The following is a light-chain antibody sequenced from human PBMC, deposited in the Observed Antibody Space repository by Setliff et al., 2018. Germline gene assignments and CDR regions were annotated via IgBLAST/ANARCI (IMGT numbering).Light chain of an antibody. J-gene: IGLJ3*02. V-gene: IGLV1-40*01. Sequence: QSVLTQPPSVSGAPGQRVTISCTGSSSNIGAGYDVHWYQQLPGTAPKLLIYGNSNRPSGVPDRFSGSKSGTSASLAITGLQAEDEADYYCGTWDSSLSAWVFGGGTKVTVL. CDR2: GNS. CDR1: SSNIGAGYD. CDR3: GTWDSSLSAWV.